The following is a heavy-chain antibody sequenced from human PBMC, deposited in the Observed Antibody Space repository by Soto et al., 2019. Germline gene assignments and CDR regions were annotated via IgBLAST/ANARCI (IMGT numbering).Heavy chain of an antibody. CDR3: ARDRLRYNWNDFSYYYDGMDV. D-gene: IGHD1-1*01. CDR2: ISYDGSNK. V-gene: IGHV3-30-3*01. CDR1: GFTFSSYA. J-gene: IGHJ6*02. Sequence: QVQLVESGGGVVQPGRSLRLSCAASGFTFSSYAMHWVRQAPGTGLEWVAVISYDGSNKYYADSVKGRFTISRDNSKNTLYLPMNSMRAEGRAVYYCARDRLRYNWNDFSYYYDGMDVWGQGSTVTVSS.